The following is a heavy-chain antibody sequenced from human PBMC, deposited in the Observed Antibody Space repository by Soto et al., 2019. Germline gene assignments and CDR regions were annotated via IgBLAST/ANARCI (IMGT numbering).Heavy chain of an antibody. J-gene: IGHJ4*02. V-gene: IGHV4-30-2*01. Sequence: SETLSLTCAVSGGSISSGGYSWSWIRQPPGKGLEWIGYIYHSGSTYYNPSLKSRVTMSVDRSKNQFSLKLSSVTAADTAVYYCARVIADYYFDYWGQGTLVTVSS. CDR1: GGSISSGGYS. D-gene: IGHD6-13*01. CDR2: IYHSGST. CDR3: ARVIADYYFDY.